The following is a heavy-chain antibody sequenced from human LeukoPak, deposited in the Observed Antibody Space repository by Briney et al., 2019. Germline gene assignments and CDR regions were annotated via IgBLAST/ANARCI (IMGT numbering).Heavy chain of an antibody. CDR3: ARVSSSGYYYYYGMDV. Sequence: SVKVSCKASGGTFSSCAISWVRQAPGQGLEWMGRIIPILGIANYAQKFQGRVTITADKSTSTAYMELSSLRSEDTAVYYCARVSSSGYYYYYGMDVWGQGTTVTVSS. D-gene: IGHD3-22*01. J-gene: IGHJ6*02. CDR2: IIPILGIA. CDR1: GGTFSSCA. V-gene: IGHV1-69*04.